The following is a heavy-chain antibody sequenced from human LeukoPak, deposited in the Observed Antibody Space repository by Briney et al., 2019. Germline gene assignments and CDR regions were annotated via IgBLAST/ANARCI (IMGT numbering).Heavy chain of an antibody. Sequence: PGGSLRLSCAASGFTFSSYAMSWVRQAPGKGLEWVSAISGSGGSTYYADSVKGRFTISRDNSKNTLYVQMNSLRADDTAVYYFAKEAGRQHVVRGGAFDIWGQGTMVTVSS. D-gene: IGHD6-13*01. CDR3: AKEAGRQHVVRGGAFDI. CDR1: GFTFSSYA. V-gene: IGHV3-23*01. CDR2: ISGSGGST. J-gene: IGHJ3*02.